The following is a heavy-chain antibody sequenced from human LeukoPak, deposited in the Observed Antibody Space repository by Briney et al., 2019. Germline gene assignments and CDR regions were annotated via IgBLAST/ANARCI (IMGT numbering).Heavy chain of an antibody. V-gene: IGHV4-61*02. CDR1: GGSISSGSYD. J-gene: IGHJ4*02. CDR2: IYTSGST. Sequence: SETLSLTCTVSGGSISSGSYDWRWIRQPAGKGLEWIARIYTSGSTNYNPSLKSRVTISVDTSKNQFSLKLSSVTAADTAVYYCARESALNDYWGQGTLVTVSS. CDR3: ARESALNDY.